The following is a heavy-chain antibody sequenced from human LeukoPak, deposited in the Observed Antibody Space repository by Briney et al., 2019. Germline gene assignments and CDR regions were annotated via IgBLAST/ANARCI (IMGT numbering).Heavy chain of an antibody. J-gene: IGHJ4*02. V-gene: IGHV4-34*01. D-gene: IGHD3-3*01. CDR1: GGSFSGYY. CDR2: INHSGST. CDR3: ARGGGAYYDFWSGYYHYFDY. Sequence: SETLSLTCAVYGGSFSGYYWSWLRQPPGKGLEWIGEINHSGSTNYNPSLKSRVTISVDTSKNQFSLKLSSVTAADTAVYYCARGGGAYYDFWSGYYHYFDYWGQGTLVTVSS.